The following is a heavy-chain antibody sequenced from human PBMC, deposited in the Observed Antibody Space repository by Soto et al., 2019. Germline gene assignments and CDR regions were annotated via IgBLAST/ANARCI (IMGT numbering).Heavy chain of an antibody. D-gene: IGHD5-18*01. CDR2: ISSSSNFI. J-gene: IGHJ6*02. CDR1: GFTFSRSS. V-gene: IGHV3-21*01. Sequence: PGGSLRLSCAASGFTFSRSSMNWVRQAPGKGLEWVSSISSSSNFIYYEDSVKGRFTVYRDNAKNSLYLQMISLRAEDTAVYYCARGMNTAIFYGMDVWGQGTTVTVSS. CDR3: ARGMNTAIFYGMDV.